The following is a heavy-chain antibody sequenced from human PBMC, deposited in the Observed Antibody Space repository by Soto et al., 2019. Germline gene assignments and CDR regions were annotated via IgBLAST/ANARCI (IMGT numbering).Heavy chain of an antibody. V-gene: IGHV3-33*01. CDR3: ARDKGWSSSSDYYYYGMDV. CDR1: GFTFSSYA. J-gene: IGHJ6*02. Sequence: GGSLRLSCAASGFTFSSYAMHWVRQAPGKGLEWVAVIWYDGSNKYYADSVKGRFTISRDNSKNTLYLQMNSLRAEDTAVYYCARDKGWSSSSDYYYYGMDVWGQGTTVTVSS. CDR2: IWYDGSNK. D-gene: IGHD6-6*01.